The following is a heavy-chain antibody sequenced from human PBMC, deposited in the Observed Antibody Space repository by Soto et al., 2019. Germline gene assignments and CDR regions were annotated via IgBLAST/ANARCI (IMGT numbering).Heavy chain of an antibody. CDR2: LFGNGGGI. J-gene: IGHJ4*02. CDR1: GSTFSTYA. Sequence: GGSLRLSCAASGSTFSTYALSWVRQTPGRGLEWVSGLFGNGGGISYADSVKGRFTISRDNSKNRLYLQMHSLRAEETVVFYCAKDRQPDGLWPFDHWGLGTLVTVSS. D-gene: IGHD2-8*01. CDR3: AKDRQPDGLWPFDH. V-gene: IGHV3-23*01.